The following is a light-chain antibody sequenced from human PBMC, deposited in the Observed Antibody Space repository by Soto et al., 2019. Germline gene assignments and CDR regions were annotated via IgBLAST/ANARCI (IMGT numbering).Light chain of an antibody. CDR1: QSVSSSY. CDR3: QQYGSSPWT. V-gene: IGKV3-20*01. CDR2: GAS. J-gene: IGKJ1*01. Sequence: EIGLTQSPGTLSLSPGERATLSCRASQSVSSSYLAWYQQKPGQAPRPLIYGASSRAIGIPDRFSGSGSGTDFTLTISRLEPEDCAVYYCQQYGSSPWTFGQGTKVEIK.